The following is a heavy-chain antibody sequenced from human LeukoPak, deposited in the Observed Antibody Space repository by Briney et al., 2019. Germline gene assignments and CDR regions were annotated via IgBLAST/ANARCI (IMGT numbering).Heavy chain of an antibody. CDR2: IKQEGSAR. J-gene: IGHJ4*02. Sequence: TGGSLRLSCVASGFSFSSYWMSWVRQTPGKGLEWVANIKQEGSARYYVDSVTGRFTISRDNAMNSLYLQMNSLRAEDTAVYYCAKDRIAVAGKWSVIDYWGQGTLVTVSS. D-gene: IGHD6-19*01. CDR3: AKDRIAVAGKWSVIDY. CDR1: GFSFSSYW. V-gene: IGHV3-7*01.